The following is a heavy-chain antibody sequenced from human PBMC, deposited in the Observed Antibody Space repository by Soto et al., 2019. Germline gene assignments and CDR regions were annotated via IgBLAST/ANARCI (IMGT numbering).Heavy chain of an antibody. CDR1: GGSISTYY. V-gene: IGHV4-59*12. J-gene: IGHJ4*02. Sequence: QVQLQQSGPGLVKPSETLSLTCTVSGGSISTYYWSWIRQPPGKGLEWIGYIDYCGSANYNPSLESRVPISLDRSKKQFSLRLNSVTAADTAVYYCSRGGHCTDGVCSALDYWGQGTLVTVSS. CDR2: IDYCGSA. CDR3: SRGGHCTDGVCSALDY. D-gene: IGHD2-8*01.